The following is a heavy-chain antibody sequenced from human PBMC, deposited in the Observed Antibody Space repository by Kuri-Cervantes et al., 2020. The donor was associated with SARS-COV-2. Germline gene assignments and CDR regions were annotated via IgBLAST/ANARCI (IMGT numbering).Heavy chain of an antibody. CDR2: ISSSSSYI. CDR3: AKTLPQPSAYFDY. Sequence: GESLKISCAASGFTFSSYSMNWVRQAPGKGLEWVSSISSSSSYIYYADSVKGRFTISRDNSKNTLYLQMNSLRAEDTAVYYCAKTLPQPSAYFDYWGQGTPVTVSS. J-gene: IGHJ4*02. CDR1: GFTFSSYS. D-gene: IGHD2-15*01. V-gene: IGHV3-21*04.